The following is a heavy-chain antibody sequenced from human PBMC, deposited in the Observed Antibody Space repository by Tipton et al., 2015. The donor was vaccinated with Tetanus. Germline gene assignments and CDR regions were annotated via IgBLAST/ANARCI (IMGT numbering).Heavy chain of an antibody. CDR3: ARGRGIMDDILTGYYGALDFDY. V-gene: IGHV1-8*01. D-gene: IGHD3-9*01. Sequence: QLVQSGAEVKKPGASVKVSCKASGYTFTSYDINWVRQATGQGLEWMGWMNPNSGNTGYAQKFQGRVTMTRNTSISTAYMELSSLRSEDTAVYYCARGRGIMDDILTGYYGALDFDYWGQGTLVTVSS. J-gene: IGHJ4*02. CDR1: GYTFTSYD. CDR2: MNPNSGNT.